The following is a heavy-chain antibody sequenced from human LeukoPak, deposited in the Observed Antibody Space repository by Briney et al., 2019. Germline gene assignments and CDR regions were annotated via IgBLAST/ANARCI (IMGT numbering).Heavy chain of an antibody. Sequence: ASVKVSCKASGYTFTSYGISWVRQAPGQGLEWMGWISAYNGNTNYAQKLQGRVTMTTDTSTSTAYMELSSLRSEDTAVYYCARDQDPIVAVAGTIDYWGQGTLVTVSS. J-gene: IGHJ4*02. V-gene: IGHV1-18*01. D-gene: IGHD6-19*01. CDR2: ISAYNGNT. CDR1: GYTFTSYG. CDR3: ARDQDPIVAVAGTIDY.